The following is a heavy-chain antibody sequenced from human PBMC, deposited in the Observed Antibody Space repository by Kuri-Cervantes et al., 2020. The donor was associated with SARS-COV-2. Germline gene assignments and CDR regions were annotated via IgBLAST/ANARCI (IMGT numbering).Heavy chain of an antibody. V-gene: IGHV4-34*01. J-gene: IGHJ4*02. CDR2: INHGGST. CDR1: GGSFSDYA. D-gene: IGHD2-21*01. Sequence: ETLSLTCAVYGGSFSDYAWTWFRQTPEKGLEWIGQINHGGSTSYNPSRKSRVTISVVTSKKQFSPKLTSVTVADTAVYYWARGLPGYWGQVTLVTVSS. CDR3: ARGLPGY.